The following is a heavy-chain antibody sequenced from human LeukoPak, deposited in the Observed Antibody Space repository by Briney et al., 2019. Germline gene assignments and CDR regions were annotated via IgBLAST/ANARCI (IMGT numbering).Heavy chain of an antibody. CDR3: AKAAAAPGFDF. J-gene: IGHJ4*02. Sequence: GGSLRLSCAASGFTFSSYWMSWVRQAPGKGLEWVATVSGSGDRMYHADSVKGRFTFSRDNSKNTIYLQMNSLRAEDTALYYCAKAAAAPGFDFWGQGTLVTVSS. CDR1: GFTFSSYW. V-gene: IGHV3-23*01. CDR2: VSGSGDRM. D-gene: IGHD6-13*01.